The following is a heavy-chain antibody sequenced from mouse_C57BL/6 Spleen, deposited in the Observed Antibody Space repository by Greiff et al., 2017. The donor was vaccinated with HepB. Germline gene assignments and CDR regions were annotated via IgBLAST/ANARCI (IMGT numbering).Heavy chain of an antibody. J-gene: IGHJ2*01. CDR1: GYTFTSYG. Sequence: QVQLQQSGAELARPGASVKLSCKASGYTFTSYGISWVKQRTGQGLEWIGEIDPRSGNTYYNEKFKGKATLTADKSSSTAYMELRSLTSEDSAVYIRAKSNYSYMDYWGQGTTLTVSS. V-gene: IGHV1-81*01. CDR2: IDPRSGNT. CDR3: AKSNYSYMDY. D-gene: IGHD2-5*01.